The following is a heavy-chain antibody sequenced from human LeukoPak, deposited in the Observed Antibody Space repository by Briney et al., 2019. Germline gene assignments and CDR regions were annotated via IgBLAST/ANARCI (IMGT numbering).Heavy chain of an antibody. J-gene: IGHJ4*02. CDR1: GFTFSSYS. D-gene: IGHD6-13*01. CDR3: ARDGDPGIAAAGFDY. Sequence: GGSLRLSCAASGFTFSSYSMNWVRQAPGKGLEWVPSISSSSSYIYYADSVKGRFTISRDNAKNSLYLQMNSLRAEDTAVYYCARDGDPGIAAAGFDYWGQGTLVTVSS. CDR2: ISSSSSYI. V-gene: IGHV3-21*01.